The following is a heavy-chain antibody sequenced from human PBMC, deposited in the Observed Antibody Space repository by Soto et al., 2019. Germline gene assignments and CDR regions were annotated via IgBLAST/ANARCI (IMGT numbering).Heavy chain of an antibody. Sequence: PGGSLRLSCAASGFTFSSYAMSWVRQAPGKGLEWVSAISGSGGSTYYADSVKGRFTISRDNSKNTLYLQMNSLRAEDTAVYYCATRSYDSSGYYPLQHWGQGTLVTVSS. CDR1: GFTFSSYA. CDR2: ISGSGGST. J-gene: IGHJ1*01. CDR3: ATRSYDSSGYYPLQH. D-gene: IGHD3-22*01. V-gene: IGHV3-23*01.